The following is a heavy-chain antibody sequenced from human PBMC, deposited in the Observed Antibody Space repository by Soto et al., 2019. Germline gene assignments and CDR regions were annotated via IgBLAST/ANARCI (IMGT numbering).Heavy chain of an antibody. D-gene: IGHD3-16*02. J-gene: IGHJ6*02. CDR2: ISYDGGNE. Sequence: PVGSLRLSCAASGFTLSSYGMHWVRQAPGKGLEWVAVISYDGGNEYYADSVKGRFTISRDNSKNTLYLQMNSLRAEDTAVFYCAKDRGRYTYSSSLVYYYYGMDVWGQGTTVTVSS. V-gene: IGHV3-30*18. CDR1: GFTLSSYG. CDR3: AKDRGRYTYSSSLVYYYYGMDV.